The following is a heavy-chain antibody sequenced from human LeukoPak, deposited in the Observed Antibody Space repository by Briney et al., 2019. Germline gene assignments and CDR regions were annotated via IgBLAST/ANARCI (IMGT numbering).Heavy chain of an antibody. J-gene: IGHJ4*02. CDR1: GFTFSSYA. CDR3: AKEPPTLLWFGESTDY. CDR2: ISGSGGST. Sequence: PGGSLRLSCAASGFTFSSYAMSWVRQAPGKGLEWVSAISGSGGSTYYADSVKGRFTIPRDNSKNTLYLQMNSLRAEDTAVYYCAKEPPTLLWFGESTDYWGQGTLVTVSS. D-gene: IGHD3-10*01. V-gene: IGHV3-23*01.